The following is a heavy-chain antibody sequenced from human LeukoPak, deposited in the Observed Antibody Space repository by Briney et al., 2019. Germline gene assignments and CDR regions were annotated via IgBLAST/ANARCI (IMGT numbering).Heavy chain of an antibody. D-gene: IGHD3-3*01. CDR3: ASGRFGVVRFYYYYYMDV. Sequence: PSETLSLTCTVSGGSISSSSYYWGWIRQPPGKGLEWIGRIYYSGSTYYNPSLKSRVTISVDTSKNQFSLKLSSVTAADTAVYYCASGRFGVVRFYYYYYMDVWGKGTTVTVSS. CDR2: IYYSGST. J-gene: IGHJ6*03. V-gene: IGHV4-39*07. CDR1: GGSISSSSYY.